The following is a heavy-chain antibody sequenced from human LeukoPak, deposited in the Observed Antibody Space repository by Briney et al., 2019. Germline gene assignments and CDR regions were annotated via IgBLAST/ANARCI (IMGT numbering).Heavy chain of an antibody. CDR1: GFTFSTYG. Sequence: GGSLRLSCVASGFTFSTYGMSWVRQAPGKGLEWVANIKQDGSEKNYVDSVRGRFIISRDNAKNSLYLQMNTLRADDTAVYYCARDGFGTGSNWGQGTLVTVSS. CDR2: IKQDGSEK. J-gene: IGHJ4*02. V-gene: IGHV3-7*03. D-gene: IGHD3-16*01. CDR3: ARDGFGTGSN.